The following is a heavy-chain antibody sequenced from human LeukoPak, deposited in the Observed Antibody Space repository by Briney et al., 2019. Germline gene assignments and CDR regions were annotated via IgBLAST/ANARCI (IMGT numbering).Heavy chain of an antibody. J-gene: IGHJ4*02. CDR3: AKDYSRYCSGGSCYPLDY. CDR2: ISAYNGNT. V-gene: IGHV1-18*01. Sequence: ASVKVSCKASGYTFTSYGISWVRQAPGQGLEWMGWISAYNGNTNYAQKLQGRVTMTTDTSTSTAYMELRSLRSDDTAVYYCAKDYSRYCSGGSCYPLDYWGQGTLVTVSS. CDR1: GYTFTSYG. D-gene: IGHD2-15*01.